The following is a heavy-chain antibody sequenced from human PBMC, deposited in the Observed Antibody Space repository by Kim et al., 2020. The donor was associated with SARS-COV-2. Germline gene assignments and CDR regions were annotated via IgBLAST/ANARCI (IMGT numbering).Heavy chain of an antibody. CDR2: ISYDGSNK. CDR3: ARGVSGWHLYPPADEYFQE. Sequence: GGSLRLSCAASGFTFSSYAMHWVRQAPGKGLEWVAVISYDGSNKYYADSVKGRFTISRDNSKNTLYMQMNSLRGEDTAVYYCARGVSGWHLYPPADEYFQEWGQGTLVTVSS. V-gene: IGHV3-30-3*01. J-gene: IGHJ1*01. CDR1: GFTFSSYA. D-gene: IGHD6-19*01.